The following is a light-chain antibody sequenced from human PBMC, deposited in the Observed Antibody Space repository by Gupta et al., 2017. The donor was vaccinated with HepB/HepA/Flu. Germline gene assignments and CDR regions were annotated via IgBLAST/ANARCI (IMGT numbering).Light chain of an antibody. Sequence: QSALTQPRSVSGSPGQSVTISCTGTSSDVGGYNYVSWYQQHPGKAPKLMIYDVSKRPSGVPDRFSGSKSGTTASLTSTGLQAEDEADYYCCSYAGSYTFAVFGGGTKLTVL. CDR2: DVS. CDR1: SSDVGGYNY. J-gene: IGLJ2*01. CDR3: CSYAGSYTFAV. V-gene: IGLV2-11*01.